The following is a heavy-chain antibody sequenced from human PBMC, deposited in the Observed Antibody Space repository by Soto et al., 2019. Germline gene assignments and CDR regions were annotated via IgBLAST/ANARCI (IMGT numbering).Heavy chain of an antibody. J-gene: IGHJ4*02. D-gene: IGHD2-2*01. CDR3: ARAGTSLGYCSSTSCYEFDY. V-gene: IGHV3-48*02. Sequence: EVQLVESGGALVQPGGSLRLSCAASGFTFSSYSMNWVRQAPGKGLQWVSDISRSSSNIYYADAVKGRFTISRDNAKNSLYLHMNNLTDEDTAVYYCARAGTSLGYCSSTSCYEFDYWGQGTLVTVSS. CDR2: ISRSSSNI. CDR1: GFTFSSYS.